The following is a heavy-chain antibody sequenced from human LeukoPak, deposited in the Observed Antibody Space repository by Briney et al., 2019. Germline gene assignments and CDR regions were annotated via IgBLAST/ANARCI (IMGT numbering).Heavy chain of an antibody. Sequence: GGSLRLSCAASGFTFDDYAVHWVRQAPGKGLEWVSGISWNSGSIGYADSVKGRFTISRDNAKNSLFLQMNSLRAADTALYYCAKDTRDILTGYYNTAFDYWGQGTLVTVSS. D-gene: IGHD3-9*01. J-gene: IGHJ4*02. CDR2: ISWNSGSI. CDR1: GFTFDDYA. CDR3: AKDTRDILTGYYNTAFDY. V-gene: IGHV3-9*01.